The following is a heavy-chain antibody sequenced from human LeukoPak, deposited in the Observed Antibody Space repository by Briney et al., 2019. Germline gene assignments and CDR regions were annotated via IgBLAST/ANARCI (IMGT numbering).Heavy chain of an antibody. CDR2: IYYSGST. Sequence: SETLSLTCTVSGGSISSSSYYWGWIRQPPGKGLEWIGSIYYSGSTNYNPSLKSRVTISVDTSKNQFSLKLSSVTAADTAVYYCARESAAVAGTNGHFDYWGQGTLVTVSS. J-gene: IGHJ4*02. CDR3: ARESAAVAGTNGHFDY. CDR1: GGSISSSSYY. D-gene: IGHD6-19*01. V-gene: IGHV4-39*07.